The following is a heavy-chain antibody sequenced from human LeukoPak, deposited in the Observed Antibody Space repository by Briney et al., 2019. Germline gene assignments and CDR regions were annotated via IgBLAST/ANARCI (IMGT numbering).Heavy chain of an antibody. V-gene: IGHV6-1*01. Sequence: SQTLSLTCAISGDSVSSNSASWAWIRQSPSRGLEWLGRTYYRSKWFSDFALSVKSRITINPDTSKNQFSLQLNSVIPEDTALYFCARGGIPGLFDYWGQGTLVTVSS. CDR2: TYYRSKWFS. J-gene: IGHJ4*02. D-gene: IGHD3-16*01. CDR1: GDSVSSNSAS. CDR3: ARGGIPGLFDY.